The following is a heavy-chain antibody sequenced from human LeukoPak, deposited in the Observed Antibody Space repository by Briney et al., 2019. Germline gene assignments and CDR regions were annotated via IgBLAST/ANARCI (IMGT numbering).Heavy chain of an antibody. D-gene: IGHD6-13*01. CDR2: IYFSGTT. CDR1: GGSINAYY. CDR3: ARRRAEGGSNGHYNWFDP. J-gene: IGHJ5*02. Sequence: SETLSLTCTLSGGSINAYYSGWIRQPPGKGLEWIGYIYFSGTTKYNPSLESRVTIPVDTSKNQFSLKLSSVTAADTAVYYCARRRAEGGSNGHYNWFDPWGQGILVTVSS. V-gene: IGHV4-59*08.